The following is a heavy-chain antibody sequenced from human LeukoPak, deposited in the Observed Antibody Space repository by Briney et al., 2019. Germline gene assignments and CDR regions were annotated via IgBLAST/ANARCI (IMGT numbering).Heavy chain of an antibody. J-gene: IGHJ4*02. Sequence: SETLSLTCTVSGGSISSYYWSWIRQPPGKGLEWIGYIYYRGSTNYNPSLTSRVAISVDTCKNQFSLKLSSVTAADTAVYYCARRGSYGSLDYWGQGNLVTISS. D-gene: IGHD5-18*01. CDR1: GGSISSYY. CDR2: IYYRGST. CDR3: ARRGSYGSLDY. V-gene: IGHV4-59*08.